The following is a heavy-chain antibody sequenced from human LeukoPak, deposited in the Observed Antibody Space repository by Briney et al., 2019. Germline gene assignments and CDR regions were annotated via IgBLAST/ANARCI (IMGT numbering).Heavy chain of an antibody. Sequence: PSETLSLTCTVSGGSISNYYWSWIRQPAGKGLEWIGRVYSSGGTNYNPSLKSRVTMSVDTSKNQFSLKLSSVTAADTAVYYCARHYCGGDCYSRWYFDLWGRGTLVTVSS. J-gene: IGHJ2*01. D-gene: IGHD2-21*02. CDR2: VYSSGGT. V-gene: IGHV4-4*07. CDR1: GGSISNYY. CDR3: ARHYCGGDCYSRWYFDL.